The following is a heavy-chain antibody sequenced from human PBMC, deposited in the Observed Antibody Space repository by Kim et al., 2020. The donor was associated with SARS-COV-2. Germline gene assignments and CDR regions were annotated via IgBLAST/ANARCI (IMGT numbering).Heavy chain of an antibody. Sequence: YAQGFTGRFVFSVDTSVSTAYLQISSLKAEDTAVYYCARDREMATIRFDYWGQGTLVTVSS. CDR3: ARDREMATIRFDY. D-gene: IGHD5-12*01. V-gene: IGHV7-4-1*02. J-gene: IGHJ4*02.